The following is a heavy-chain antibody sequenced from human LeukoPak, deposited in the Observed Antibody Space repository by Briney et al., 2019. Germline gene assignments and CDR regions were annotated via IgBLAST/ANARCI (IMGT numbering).Heavy chain of an antibody. D-gene: IGHD7-27*01. Sequence: ASVKVSCKASGYSFSNYGVSWVRQAPGQGLQWMGWISGYNGNTNYVQQFQGRVTMTTDTSTSTAYMELRSPTSDDTAVYYCARDQAGITGAPFEYWGQGTLVTVSS. J-gene: IGHJ4*02. CDR2: ISGYNGNT. CDR3: ARDQAGITGAPFEY. V-gene: IGHV1-18*01. CDR1: GYSFSNYG.